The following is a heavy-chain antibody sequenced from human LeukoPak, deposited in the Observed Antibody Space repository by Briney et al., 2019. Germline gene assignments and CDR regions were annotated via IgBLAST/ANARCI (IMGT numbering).Heavy chain of an antibody. J-gene: IGHJ5*02. CDR2: INHSGST. V-gene: IGHV4-39*07. CDR3: ARGRGAAGTDWFDP. CDR1: GGSISSSSYY. D-gene: IGHD6-13*01. Sequence: SETLSLTCTVSGGSISSSSYYWSWIRQPPGKGLEWIGEINHSGSTNYNPSLKSRVTISVDTSKNQFSLKLSSVTAADTAVYYCARGRGAAGTDWFDPWGQGTLVTVSS.